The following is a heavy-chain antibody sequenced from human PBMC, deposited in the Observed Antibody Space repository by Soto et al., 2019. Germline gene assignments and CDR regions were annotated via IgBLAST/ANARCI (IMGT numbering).Heavy chain of an antibody. V-gene: IGHV4-59*01. D-gene: IGHD3-22*01. CDR2: IYYSGST. Sequence: PSETLSLTCTVSGGSISSYYWSWIRQPPGKGLEWIGYIYYSGSTNYNPSLKSRVTISVDTSKNQFSLKLSSVTAADTAVYYCARDHGYDSSGYYRYNWFDPWGQGTRVTVSS. CDR1: GGSISSYY. CDR3: ARDHGYDSSGYYRYNWFDP. J-gene: IGHJ5*02.